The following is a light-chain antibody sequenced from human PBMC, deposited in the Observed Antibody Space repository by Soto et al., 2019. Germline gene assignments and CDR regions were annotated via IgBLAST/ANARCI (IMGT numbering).Light chain of an antibody. CDR1: SSNIGTNT. J-gene: IGLJ2*01. V-gene: IGLV1-44*01. Sequence: QSVLTQPPSASGTPGQRVTISCSGSSSNIGTNTVNWYQELPGTAPKHLIYNNNQRPSGVPDRFSGSKSGTSASLAISGLQSEDEADYYCAAWDDSLNGVLFGGGTKLTVL. CDR2: NNN. CDR3: AAWDDSLNGVL.